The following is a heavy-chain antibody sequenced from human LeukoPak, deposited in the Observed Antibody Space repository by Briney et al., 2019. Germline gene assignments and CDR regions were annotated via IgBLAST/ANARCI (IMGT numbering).Heavy chain of an antibody. CDR2: IYYSGST. V-gene: IGHV4-59*01. D-gene: IGHD1-26*01. CDR1: GGSISSYY. CDR3: ARGRLYSGSYFGWFDP. Sequence: SETLSLTCNVSGGSISSYYWSWIRQPPGKGLEWIGYIYYSGSTNYNPSLKSRVTISVDTSKNQFSLKLSSVTAADTAVYYCARGRLYSGSYFGWFDPWGQGTLVTVSS. J-gene: IGHJ5*02.